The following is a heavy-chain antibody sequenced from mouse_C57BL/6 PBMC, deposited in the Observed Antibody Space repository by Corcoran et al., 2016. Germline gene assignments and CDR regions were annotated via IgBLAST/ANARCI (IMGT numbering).Heavy chain of an antibody. J-gene: IGHJ2*01. CDR3: ERKLAFDY. CDR1: GYTFTTYG. D-gene: IGHD4-1*01. V-gene: IGHV9-3*01. Sequence: QIQLVQSGPEMKKPGETVKISCQASGYTFTTYGMSWVKQAPGKGVKWMGWINTYSGVPTYADDFKGRFDFSLENSASTAYLQINNLKNEDTATYFCERKLAFDYWGQGTTLTVSS. CDR2: INTYSGVP.